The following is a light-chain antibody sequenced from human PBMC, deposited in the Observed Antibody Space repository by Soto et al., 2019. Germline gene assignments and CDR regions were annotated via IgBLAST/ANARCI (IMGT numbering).Light chain of an antibody. V-gene: IGKV3-20*01. CDR2: GAS. CDR3: QQYGTSRSWT. CDR1: QSVSSDT. Sequence: ETVLTQSPGTLSLSPGERATLSCRASQSVSSDTLAWYRQKPGQAPRLLIYGASIRAAGIPDRFSGSGSGTDFTLTVSRLAPDDFAVYYCQQYGTSRSWTFGQGTKVEIK. J-gene: IGKJ1*01.